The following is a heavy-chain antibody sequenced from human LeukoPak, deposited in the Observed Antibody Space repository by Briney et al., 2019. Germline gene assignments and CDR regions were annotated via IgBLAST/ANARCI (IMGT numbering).Heavy chain of an antibody. D-gene: IGHD5/OR15-5a*01. Sequence: GGSLRLSCSASGFISSTSAMNWVRQAPGKGLEWVSSMNNVGSHIYYRDSVKGRFTISRDNAKNSVYLQMNNLRAADTALYYCTRDPAYYLRYGYFDYWGQGILVTVSS. CDR1: GFISSTSA. CDR2: MNNVGSHI. J-gene: IGHJ4*02. V-gene: IGHV3-21*01. CDR3: TRDPAYYLRYGYFDY.